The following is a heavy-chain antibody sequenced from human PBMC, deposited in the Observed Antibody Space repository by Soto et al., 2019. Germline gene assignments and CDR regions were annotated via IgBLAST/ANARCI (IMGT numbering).Heavy chain of an antibody. V-gene: IGHV3-23*01. D-gene: IGHD3-10*01. Sequence: GGSLRLSCAASGFTFSNYPMSWVRQAPGKGLEWVSGISGSGETPYYADSVKGRFTISRDNYKNMLYLQMNSLRAEDTAVYYCAKDRRITMVRGVLRDFDCWGQGNLVTV. CDR1: GFTFSNYP. CDR3: AKDRRITMVRGVLRDFDC. CDR2: ISGSGETP. J-gene: IGHJ4*01.